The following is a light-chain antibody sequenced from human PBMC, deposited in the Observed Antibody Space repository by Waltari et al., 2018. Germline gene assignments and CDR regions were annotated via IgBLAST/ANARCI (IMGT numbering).Light chain of an antibody. Sequence: QSALTQPASVSGSPGQSIPISCTGTSSDVGNYKRVSWYQQHPGKAPKLIIYAVSKRPSGVSDRLSGSKSGDMASLTISGLQPEDEAEYFCSSYAGSSKGVFGGGTKVTVL. CDR1: SSDVGNYKR. J-gene: IGLJ2*01. V-gene: IGLV2-23*02. CDR2: AVS. CDR3: SSYAGSSKGV.